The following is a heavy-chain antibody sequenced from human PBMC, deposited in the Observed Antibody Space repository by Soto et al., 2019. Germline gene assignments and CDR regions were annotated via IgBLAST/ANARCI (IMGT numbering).Heavy chain of an antibody. J-gene: IGHJ4*02. D-gene: IGHD3-10*01. CDR2: IDGSGATK. Sequence: PGGSLRLSCGVSGFTFNDFEMNWVRQAPGKGPEWLAYIDGSGATKKYADSVRGRFTISRDNPNNSLFLQMSSLSAADTAIYYCARGFGRFNHWGQGTLVSVSS. CDR1: GFTFNDFE. CDR3: ARGFGRFNH. V-gene: IGHV3-48*03.